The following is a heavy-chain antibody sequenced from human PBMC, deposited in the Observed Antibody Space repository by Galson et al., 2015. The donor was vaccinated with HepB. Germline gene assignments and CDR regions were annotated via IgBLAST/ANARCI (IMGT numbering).Heavy chain of an antibody. CDR3: STPDKGDYSISFQH. Sequence: SVKVSCKASGGTFSSDIITWVRQAPGQGLEWMGGIIPIFDTAHYAQKFQGRVTITADKSTSTAYMELRSLRSEDTAVYFCSTPDKGDYSISFQHWGQGTLVTVSS. CDR1: GGTFSSDI. V-gene: IGHV1-69*06. J-gene: IGHJ1*01. CDR2: IIPIFDTA. D-gene: IGHD4-11*01.